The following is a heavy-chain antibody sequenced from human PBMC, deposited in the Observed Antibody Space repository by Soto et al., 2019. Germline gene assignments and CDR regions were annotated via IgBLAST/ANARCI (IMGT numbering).Heavy chain of an antibody. Sequence: QVHMEQSGAEVRRPGASLNVSCKASSYAFISHGVSWVRQAPGQGLEWMGWINPYNGNTNYAQKFQGRVTLTTDKTTSTAYMELRSLRADDTALYYCARSPRISRAGDVWGKGTAVVVSS. CDR3: ARSPRISRAGDV. V-gene: IGHV1-18*01. J-gene: IGHJ6*04. CDR1: SYAFISHG. CDR2: INPYNGNT.